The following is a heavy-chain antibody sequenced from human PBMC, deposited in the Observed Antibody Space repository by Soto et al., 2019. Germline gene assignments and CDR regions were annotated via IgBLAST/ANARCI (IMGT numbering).Heavy chain of an antibody. D-gene: IGHD3-10*01. CDR3: ARVGLEDAFDI. Sequence: GGSLRLSCAASGFTFSSYSMNWDRQAPGKGLEWVSTISSSSSYIYYADSVKGRFTISRDNAKNSLYLQMNSLRAEDTAVYYCARVGLEDAFDIWGQGTMVTVSS. J-gene: IGHJ3*02. CDR1: GFTFSSYS. CDR2: ISSSSSYI. V-gene: IGHV3-21*01.